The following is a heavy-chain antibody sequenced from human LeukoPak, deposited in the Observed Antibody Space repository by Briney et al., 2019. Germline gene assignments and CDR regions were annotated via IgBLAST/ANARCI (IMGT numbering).Heavy chain of an antibody. CDR3: ARLLRSVTTSAIWYFDL. V-gene: IGHV4-59*08. J-gene: IGHJ2*01. D-gene: IGHD4-17*01. CDR1: GASITSYY. Sequence: SETLSLTCNVSGASITSYYWSWIRQPPGKGLEWIGYIFYIGNTDYNPSLKSRVTISLDMSKTQFSLKLDSVTAADTAVYYCARLLRSVTTSAIWYFDLWGRGTLVTVSS. CDR2: IFYIGNT.